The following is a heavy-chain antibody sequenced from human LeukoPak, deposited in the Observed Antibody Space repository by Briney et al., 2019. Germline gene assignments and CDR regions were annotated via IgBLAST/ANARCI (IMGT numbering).Heavy chain of an antibody. J-gene: IGHJ5*02. V-gene: IGHV3-53*05. D-gene: IGHD3-16*01. CDR1: GFTVSSNY. Sequence: GGSLRLSCAASGFTVSSNYMSWVRQAPGKGLEWVSVIYSGGSTYYADSVKGRFTISRDNSKNTLYLQMNSLRAEDTAVYYCAKDLDAYYDYVWGSDWFDPWGQGTLVTVSS. CDR3: AKDLDAYYDYVWGSDWFDP. CDR2: IYSGGST.